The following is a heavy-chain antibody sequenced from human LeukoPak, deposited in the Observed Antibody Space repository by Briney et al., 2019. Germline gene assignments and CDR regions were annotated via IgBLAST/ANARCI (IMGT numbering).Heavy chain of an antibody. D-gene: IGHD6-19*01. CDR1: DGSNSNSSGD. CDR2: IYYRGNT. CDR3: ASTPSGSSAWYYFDK. J-gene: IGHJ4*02. V-gene: IGHV4-39*01. Sequence: SETLSLTCTVADGSNSNSSGDWGWIRKPPGKGLEGIGGIYYRGNTYYNPSLKSRVTISVDTSKKQFSLKLSSVTAADTAVYYCASTPSGSSAWYYFDKWGQGTLVTVSS.